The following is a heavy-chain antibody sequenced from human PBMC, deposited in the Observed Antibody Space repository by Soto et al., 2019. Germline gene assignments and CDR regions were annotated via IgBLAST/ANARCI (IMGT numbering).Heavy chain of an antibody. Sequence: EVQLLESGGGLVQPGGSLRLSCEASGFAFSSYSITWVCQAPGKGLEYVSGITRSADLSFYADSVRGRFTVSRDNSKNTAYLQMNSLRVEDTAVYYCAKWSGFGDLWGQGTLVTVSS. D-gene: IGHD3-10*01. V-gene: IGHV3-23*01. CDR3: AKWSGFGDL. CDR2: ITRSADLS. CDR1: GFAFSSYS. J-gene: IGHJ4*02.